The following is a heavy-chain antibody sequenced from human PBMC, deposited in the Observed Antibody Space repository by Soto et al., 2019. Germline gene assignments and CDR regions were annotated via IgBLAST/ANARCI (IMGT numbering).Heavy chain of an antibody. V-gene: IGHV3-21*05. CDR1: GFTFSSYS. CDR2: ISKSSTYT. CDR3: ARDRSDFDFWSGPTIDY. D-gene: IGHD3-3*01. Sequence: PGGSLSLSCAASGFTFSSYSMNWVRQAPGKGLEWVSYISKSSTYTNYADSVKGRFTISRDNAKNSLYLQMNSLRAEDTAVYYCARDRSDFDFWSGPTIDYWGQGTPVTVSS. J-gene: IGHJ4*02.